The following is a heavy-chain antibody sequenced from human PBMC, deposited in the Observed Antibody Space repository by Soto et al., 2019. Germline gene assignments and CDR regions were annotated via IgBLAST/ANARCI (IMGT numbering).Heavy chain of an antibody. D-gene: IGHD1-26*01. V-gene: IGHV3-7*03. CDR2: IKQDGSEK. CDR1: GFTFSSYW. CDR3: ARDHSSCSRSGGSMDV. J-gene: IGHJ6*02. Sequence: GGSLRLSCAASGFTFSSYWMSWVRQAPGKGLGWVANIKQDGSEKYYVDSVKGRFTISRDNAKNSLYLQMNSLRAEDTAVYYCARDHSSCSRSGGSMDVWGQGTTVTVSS.